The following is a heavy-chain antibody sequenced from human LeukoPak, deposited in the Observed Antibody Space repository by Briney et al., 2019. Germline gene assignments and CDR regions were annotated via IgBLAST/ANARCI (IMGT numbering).Heavy chain of an antibody. V-gene: IGHV3-30*02. CDR3: ARSGIIMVRGVRKPLDY. CDR2: IRYDGSNK. D-gene: IGHD3-10*01. CDR1: GFTFSSYG. Sequence: PGGSLRLSCAASGFTFSSYGMHWVRQAPGKGLEWVAFIRYDGSNKYYADSVKGRFTISRDNSKNTLYLQMNSLRAEDTAVYYCARSGIIMVRGVRKPLDYWGQGTLVTVSS. J-gene: IGHJ4*02.